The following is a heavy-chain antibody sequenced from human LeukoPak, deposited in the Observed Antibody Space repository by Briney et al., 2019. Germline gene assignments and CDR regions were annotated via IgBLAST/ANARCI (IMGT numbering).Heavy chain of an antibody. CDR2: ISGSGGGT. CDR1: GFTFSSYA. CDR3: AKDAASAMLSMYDY. D-gene: IGHD2/OR15-2a*01. V-gene: IGHV3-23*01. J-gene: IGHJ4*02. Sequence: RGGCLRLSCAASGFTFSSYAMNWARQAPGKGLEWVSAISGSGGGTYYADSVKCRFTISRDNSKNTLYLQMNSLRAEDTAVYYCAKDAASAMLSMYDYGGRESGDTVSS.